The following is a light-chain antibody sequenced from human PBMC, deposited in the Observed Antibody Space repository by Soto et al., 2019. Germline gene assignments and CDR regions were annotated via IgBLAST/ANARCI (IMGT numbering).Light chain of an antibody. J-gene: IGLJ1*01. CDR2: DVS. Sequence: SALTQPASVSGVPGQSITISCTGTSSDVGAYNYDSWYQQYPGEAPKVIIYDVSHRPAGVSNRFSGSKSGNTASLTISGLQTQDEADYYCSSYTSATTYVFGTGTKVTVL. CDR3: SSYTSATTYV. V-gene: IGLV2-14*01. CDR1: SSDVGAYNY.